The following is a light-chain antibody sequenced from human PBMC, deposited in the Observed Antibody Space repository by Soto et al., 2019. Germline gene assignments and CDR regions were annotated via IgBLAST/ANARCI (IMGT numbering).Light chain of an antibody. CDR2: LAS. Sequence: EIVLTQSPGTLSLSPGERATLSCRAIQSVSNNYLAWYQQKPGQAPRLLIYLASTRATGIPARFSGSGSGTEFTLTISSLQSEDFAVYYCQQYNNWPPTTFGQGTRLEIK. CDR1: QSVSNN. V-gene: IGKV3D-15*01. J-gene: IGKJ5*01. CDR3: QQYNNWPPTT.